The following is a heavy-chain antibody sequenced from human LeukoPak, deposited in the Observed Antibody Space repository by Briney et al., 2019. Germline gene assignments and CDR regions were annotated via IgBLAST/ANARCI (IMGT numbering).Heavy chain of an antibody. CDR1: GFTFSNYD. D-gene: IGHD3-16*01. CDR2: IDTAGDT. Sequence: PGGSLRLSCAASGFTFSNYDMHWVRQATGKGLEWVSAIDTAGDTYYPDFVKGRFTISRENAKNSFYLQMNSLRAGDTAVYYCARVSRGGGQSSYFDSWGQGTLVTVSA. V-gene: IGHV3-13*01. J-gene: IGHJ4*02. CDR3: ARVSRGGGQSSYFDS.